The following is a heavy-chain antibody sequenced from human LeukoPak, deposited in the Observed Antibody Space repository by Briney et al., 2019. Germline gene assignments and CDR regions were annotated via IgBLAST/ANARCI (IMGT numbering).Heavy chain of an antibody. V-gene: IGHV3-23*01. D-gene: IGHD2-15*01. J-gene: IGHJ5*02. CDR2: IGGGGDT. Sequence: PGGSLRLSCAASGFTFNTYPMNWVRQAPGKGLEWVSTIGGGGDTYYSDSVKGRFTISRDNSKNTLYLQMNSLRAEDTAIYYCAKYLSVGSSRWFDPWGQGTLVTVSS. CDR1: GFTFNTYP. CDR3: AKYLSVGSSRWFDP.